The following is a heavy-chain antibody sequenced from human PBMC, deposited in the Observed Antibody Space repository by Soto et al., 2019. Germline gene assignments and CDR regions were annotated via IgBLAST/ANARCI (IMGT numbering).Heavy chain of an antibody. Sequence: GGSLRLSCAASGFTFSSYAMHWVRQAPGKGLEWVAVISYDGSNKYYADSVKGRFTISRDNSKNTLYLQMNSLRAEDTAVYYCARAHHPPIGRWLVRNYYYGMDVWGQGTTVTVSS. CDR3: ARAHHPPIGRWLVRNYYYGMDV. J-gene: IGHJ6*02. V-gene: IGHV3-30-3*01. D-gene: IGHD6-19*01. CDR2: ISYDGSNK. CDR1: GFTFSSYA.